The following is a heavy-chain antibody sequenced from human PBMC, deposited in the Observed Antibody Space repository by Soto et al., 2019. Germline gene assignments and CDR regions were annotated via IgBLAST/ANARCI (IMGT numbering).Heavy chain of an antibody. V-gene: IGHV4-30-4*01. CDR2: IYYSGST. CDR3: ASGDYFDY. CDR1: GGSLSSGDYY. J-gene: IGHJ4*02. Sequence: SETLSLTCTVSGGSLSSGDYYWRWIRQPPGKGLEWIGYIYYSGSTYYNPSLKSRGTIXXXTXXXXXSLXLXXGTXADTAVYYCASGDYFDYWGQGTLVIVSS. D-gene: IGHD4-17*01.